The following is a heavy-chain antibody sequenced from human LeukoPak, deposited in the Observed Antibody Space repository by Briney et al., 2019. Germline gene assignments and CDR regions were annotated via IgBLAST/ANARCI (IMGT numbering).Heavy chain of an antibody. J-gene: IGHJ4*02. V-gene: IGHV3-66*01. CDR2: IYSGVGT. CDR3: AREYDGSGYTYFDY. Sequence: GGSLRLSCAASGFNVSSYGMTWGRQAPGKGLECVSVIYSGVGTYYADSVEGRFTISRDNSKNTLYLQMNSLRAEDTAVYYCAREYDGSGYTYFDYWGRGTLVTVSS. D-gene: IGHD3-22*01. CDR1: GFNVSSYG.